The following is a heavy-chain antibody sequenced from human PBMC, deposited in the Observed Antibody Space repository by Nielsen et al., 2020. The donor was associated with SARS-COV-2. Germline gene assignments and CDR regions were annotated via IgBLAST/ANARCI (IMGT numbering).Heavy chain of an antibody. J-gene: IGHJ4*02. D-gene: IGHD6-19*01. Sequence: GESLKISCAASGFTFDDYGMSWVRQAPGKGLEWVSGINWNGGSTGYADSVKGRFTISRDNAKISLYLQMNSLRAEDTALYHCVAVAGTGYWGQGTLVTVSS. CDR1: GFTFDDYG. CDR2: INWNGGST. CDR3: VAVAGTGY. V-gene: IGHV3-20*01.